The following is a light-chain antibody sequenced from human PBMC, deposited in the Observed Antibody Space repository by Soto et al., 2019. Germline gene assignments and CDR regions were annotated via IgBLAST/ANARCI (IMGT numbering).Light chain of an antibody. CDR1: QSISSW. J-gene: IGKJ2*01. CDR2: KAS. Sequence: DIQMTQSPSTLSASVGDRVTITCRASQSISSWLAWYQQKPGKAPKLLIYKASSLESGVPSRFSGSGSGTEFTLTISSLQPDDIATDYCQQYNSYMYSFGQGTKLEIK. V-gene: IGKV1-5*03. CDR3: QQYNSYMYS.